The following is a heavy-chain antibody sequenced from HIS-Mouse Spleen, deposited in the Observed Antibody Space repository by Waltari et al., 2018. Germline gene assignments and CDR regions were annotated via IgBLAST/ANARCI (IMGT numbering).Heavy chain of an antibody. CDR3: ARVYYDFWSGYYY. D-gene: IGHD3-3*01. CDR2: MNPNSGKT. V-gene: IGHV1-8*01. J-gene: IGHJ4*02. CDR1: GYTFTSYD. Sequence: QVQLVQSGAEVKKPGASVKVSCKASGYTFTSYDINWVRQATGQGLEWMGWMNPNSGKTGYARKVQGRVTMTSNTSISTAYMELSSLRSEDTAVYYCARVYYDFWSGYYYWGQGTLVTVSS.